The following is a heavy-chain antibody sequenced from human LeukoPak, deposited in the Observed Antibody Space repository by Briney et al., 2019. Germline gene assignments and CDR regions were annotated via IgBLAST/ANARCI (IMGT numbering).Heavy chain of an antibody. CDR2: IIPIFGTA. Sequence: AAVKVCCKASGGTFSSYAISWVRQAPGQGLEWMGGIIPIFGTANYAQKFQGRVTITADESTSTAYMELSSLRSEDTAVYYCARGGDGYNLRLGYYYGMDVWGQGTTVTVSS. V-gene: IGHV1-69*13. CDR1: GGTFSSYA. D-gene: IGHD5-24*01. J-gene: IGHJ6*02. CDR3: ARGGDGYNLRLGYYYGMDV.